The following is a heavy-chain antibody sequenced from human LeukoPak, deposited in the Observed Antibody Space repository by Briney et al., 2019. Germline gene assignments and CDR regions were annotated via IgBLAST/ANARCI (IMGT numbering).Heavy chain of an antibody. CDR1: GFTFSSYA. Sequence: GGSLRLSCAASGFTFSSYAMHWVRQAPGKGLEWVAVISYDGSNKYYADSVKGRFTISRDNSKNTLYLQMNSLRAEDTAVYYCARGGLLRMRYYYYYMDVWGKGTTVTVSS. CDR3: ARGGLLRMRYYYYYMDV. CDR2: ISYDGSNK. V-gene: IGHV3-30-3*01. J-gene: IGHJ6*03. D-gene: IGHD1-26*01.